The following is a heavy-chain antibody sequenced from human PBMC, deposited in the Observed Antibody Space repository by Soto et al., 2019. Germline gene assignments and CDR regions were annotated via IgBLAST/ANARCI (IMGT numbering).Heavy chain of an antibody. CDR2: IYYSGST. CDR1: GGSISSYY. CDR3: AGASTWHPGAFDI. D-gene: IGHD5-12*01. J-gene: IGHJ3*02. V-gene: IGHV4-59*12. Sequence: SETLSLTCTVSGGSISSYYWSWIRQPPGKGLEWIGYIYYSGSTNYNPSLKSRVTMSVDTSKNQLSLKLSSVTAADTAVYYCAGASTWHPGAFDIWGQGTAVTVSS.